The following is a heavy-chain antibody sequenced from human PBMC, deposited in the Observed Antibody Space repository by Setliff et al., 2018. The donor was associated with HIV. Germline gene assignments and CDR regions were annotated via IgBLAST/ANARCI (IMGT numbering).Heavy chain of an antibody. CDR2: INTNTGNT. Sequence: ASVKVSCKASGYRFTMYSMNWVRQAPGQGLEWMGWINTNTGNTMYAQGFTGRFVFSLDTSVSTAFLQITSLKAEDTAVYYCARDIGSRGGAFDMWGQGARVTVSS. V-gene: IGHV7-4-1*02. D-gene: IGHD3-10*01. J-gene: IGHJ3*02. CDR3: ARDIGSRGGAFDM. CDR1: GYRFTMYS.